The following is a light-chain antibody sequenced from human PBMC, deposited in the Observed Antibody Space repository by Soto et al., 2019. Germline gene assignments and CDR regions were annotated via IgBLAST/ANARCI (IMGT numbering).Light chain of an antibody. CDR1: SSGVGSYNH. Sequence: QSVLTQPASLSGSPGQSITISCTGTSSGVGSYNHVSWYQQHPGKVPKLLIYEGSKRPSGVSNRFSGSGSGNTASLTISGLQAEDEADYYCCLYAGSSTFYVFATGTKVTVL. V-gene: IGLV2-23*03. J-gene: IGLJ1*01. CDR3: CLYAGSSTFYV. CDR2: EGS.